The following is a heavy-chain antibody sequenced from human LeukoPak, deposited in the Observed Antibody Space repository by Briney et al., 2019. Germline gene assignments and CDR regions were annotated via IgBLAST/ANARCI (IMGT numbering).Heavy chain of an antibody. J-gene: IGHJ6*03. Sequence: AGGSLGLSCAASGFTFDDYGMSWVRQAPGKGLEWVSGINWNGGSTGYADSVKGRFTISRDNAKNSLCLQMNSLRAEDTALYYCARGQYDFWSGYYHYYYYMDVWGKGTTVTVSS. V-gene: IGHV3-20*04. CDR2: INWNGGST. D-gene: IGHD3-3*01. CDR3: ARGQYDFWSGYYHYYYYMDV. CDR1: GFTFDDYG.